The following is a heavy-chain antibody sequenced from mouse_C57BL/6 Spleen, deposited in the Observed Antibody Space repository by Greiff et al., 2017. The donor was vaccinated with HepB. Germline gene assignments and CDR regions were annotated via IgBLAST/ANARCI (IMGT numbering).Heavy chain of an antibody. CDR1: GFNIKDYY. Sequence: VQLHQSGAELVKPGASVKLSCTASGFNIKDYYMHWVKQRTEQGLEWIGRIDPEDGETKYAPKFQGKATITADTSSNTAYLQLSSLTSEDTAVYYCARLDGYYKYFDVWGTGTTVTVSS. CDR2: IDPEDGET. CDR3: ARLDGYYKYFDV. D-gene: IGHD2-3*01. J-gene: IGHJ1*03. V-gene: IGHV14-2*01.